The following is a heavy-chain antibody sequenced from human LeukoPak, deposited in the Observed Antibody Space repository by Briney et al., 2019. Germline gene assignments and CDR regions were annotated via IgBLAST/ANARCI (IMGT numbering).Heavy chain of an antibody. V-gene: IGHV3-21*01. Sequence: GGSLRLSCAASGFTFSSYSMNWVRQAPGKGLEWVSSISSSSYYIYYADSVKGRFTISRVNAKNSLYLQMNSLRAEDTAVYYCARDDPRSSVQGDYWGQGTLVTVSS. CDR1: GFTFSSYS. J-gene: IGHJ4*02. CDR2: ISSSSYYI. CDR3: ARDDPRSSVQGDY. D-gene: IGHD6-6*01.